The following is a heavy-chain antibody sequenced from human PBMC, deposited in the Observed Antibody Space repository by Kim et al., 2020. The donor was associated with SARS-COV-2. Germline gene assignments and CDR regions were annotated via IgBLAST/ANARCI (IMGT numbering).Heavy chain of an antibody. CDR1: GFTFDDYA. D-gene: IGHD3-3*01. J-gene: IGHJ3*02. V-gene: IGHV3-9*01. CDR2: ISWNSGSI. Sequence: GGSLRLSCAASGFTFDDYAMHWVRQAPGKGLEWVSGISWNSGSIGYADSVKGRFTISRDNAKNSLYLQMNSLRAEDTALYYCAKEFGDGWGWVGAFDIWGQGTMVTVSS. CDR3: AKEFGDGWGWVGAFDI.